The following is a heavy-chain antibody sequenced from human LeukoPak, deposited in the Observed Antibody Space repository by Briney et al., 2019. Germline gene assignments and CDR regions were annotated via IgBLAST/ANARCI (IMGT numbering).Heavy chain of an antibody. CDR2: IWYDGSNK. V-gene: IGHV3-33*01. CDR3: ARTHDYGAVNFDY. Sequence: GGSLRLSCAASGFTFSSYGMHWVRQAPGKGLEWVAVIWYDGSNKYYADSVKGRFTISRDNSKNTLYLQMNSLRAEDTAVYYCARTHDYGAVNFDYWGQGTLVTVSS. D-gene: IGHD4-17*01. CDR1: GFTFSSYG. J-gene: IGHJ4*02.